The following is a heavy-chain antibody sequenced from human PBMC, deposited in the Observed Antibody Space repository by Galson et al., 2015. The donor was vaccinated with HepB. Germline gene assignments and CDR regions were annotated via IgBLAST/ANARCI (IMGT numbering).Heavy chain of an antibody. CDR2: IKQDGSEK. CDR3: AREAGEDSSSWYYYYYYGMDV. CDR1: GFTFSSYR. Sequence: SLRLSCAASGFTFSSYRMSWVRQAPGKGLEWVANIKQDGSEKYYVDSVKGRFTISRDNAKNSLYLQMNSLRAEDTAVYYCAREAGEDSSSWYYYYYYGMDVWGQGTTVTVSS. V-gene: IGHV3-7*03. J-gene: IGHJ6*02. D-gene: IGHD6-13*01.